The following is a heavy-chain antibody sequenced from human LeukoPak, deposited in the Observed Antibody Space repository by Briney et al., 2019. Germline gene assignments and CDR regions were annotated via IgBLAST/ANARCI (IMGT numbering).Heavy chain of an antibody. CDR1: GYSLTELS. Sequence: APVKVSCKVSGYSLTELSMHWVRQVPGKGLEWMGGFDTEDHKRIYAQKFQGRVTMTEDTSTDTAYMELSSLRSEDTAVYYCATSVRGSSSSSFDYWGQGTLVTVSS. CDR3: ATSVRGSSSSSFDY. V-gene: IGHV1-24*01. J-gene: IGHJ4*02. CDR2: FDTEDHKR. D-gene: IGHD6-6*01.